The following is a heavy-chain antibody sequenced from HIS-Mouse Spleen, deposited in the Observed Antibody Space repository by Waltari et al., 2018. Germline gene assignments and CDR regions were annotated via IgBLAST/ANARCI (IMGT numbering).Heavy chain of an antibody. CDR3: ARASRDLLLPRYFDL. Sequence: QVQLQESGPGLVKPSETLSLTCTVSGGSISSYYWSWIRQPPGKGLEWIGYYSGSTNSNPSLKRRVTISVDTSKNQSSLKLGSVTAADTAVYYCARASRDLLLPRYFDLWGRGTLVTVSS. V-gene: IGHV4-59*01. CDR2: YYSGST. CDR1: GGSISSYY. J-gene: IGHJ2*01.